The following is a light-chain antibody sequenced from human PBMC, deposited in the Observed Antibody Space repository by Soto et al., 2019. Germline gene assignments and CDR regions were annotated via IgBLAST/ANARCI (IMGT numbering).Light chain of an antibody. V-gene: IGLV2-14*01. CDR1: SSDVGGYNY. CDR2: EVS. Sequence: QSALTQPASVSGSPGQSITISCAGTSSDVGGYNYVSWYQQHPGKAPILMIYEVSNRPSGVSNRFSGSKSGNTASLTISGLQAEDEADYYCCSYSSSSTLRVFGGGTKLTVL. CDR3: CSYSSSSTLRV. J-gene: IGLJ2*01.